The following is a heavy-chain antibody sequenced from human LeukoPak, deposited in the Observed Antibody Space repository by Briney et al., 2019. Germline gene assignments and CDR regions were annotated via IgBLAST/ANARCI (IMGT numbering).Heavy chain of an antibody. CDR3: AKGDTS. V-gene: IGHV3-30*02. D-gene: IGHD2-21*02. CDR1: GFNFTNYD. Sequence: GGSLRLSCAASGFNFTNYDMHWVRQAPGKGLEWVAFIRYDGSDKYYADSVKGRFTISRDNSKNTLYLQMNSLRTEDTAVYYCAKGDTSWGQGTLVTVST. CDR2: IRYDGSDK. J-gene: IGHJ5*02.